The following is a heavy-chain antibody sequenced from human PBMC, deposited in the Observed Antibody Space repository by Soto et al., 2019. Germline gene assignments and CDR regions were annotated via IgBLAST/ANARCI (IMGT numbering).Heavy chain of an antibody. CDR2: FIPVFTTA. J-gene: IGHJ3*02. CDR3: ARYGVEVSRTTVRHGDLDI. Sequence: QVQLVQSGAEVKKPGSSVKVSCKASGGSFSTYGISWVRQAPGQGLEWMGGFIPVFTTAKYAQKFQGRVSITADESTYTAYMELSSLRSEDTAVYFCARYGVEVSRTTVRHGDLDIWGQGTVVTVS. V-gene: IGHV1-69*01. D-gene: IGHD4-17*01. CDR1: GGSFSTYG.